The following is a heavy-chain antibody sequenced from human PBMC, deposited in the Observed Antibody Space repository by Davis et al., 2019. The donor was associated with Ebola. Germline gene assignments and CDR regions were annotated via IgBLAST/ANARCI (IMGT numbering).Heavy chain of an antibody. V-gene: IGHV3-48*02. CDR3: ARGKELRYFACMDV. CDR1: GFTFSSYS. J-gene: IGHJ6*02. Sequence: GESLKISCAASGFTFSSYSMNWVRQAPGKGLEWVSYISSSSTIYYADSVKGRFTISRDNAENSLYLQMNSLRDEDTAVYYCARGKELRYFACMDVWGQGTTVTVSS. CDR2: ISSSSTI. D-gene: IGHD3-9*01.